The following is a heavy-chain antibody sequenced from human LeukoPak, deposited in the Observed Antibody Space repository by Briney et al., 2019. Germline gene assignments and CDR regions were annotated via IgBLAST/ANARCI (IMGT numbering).Heavy chain of an antibody. CDR2: NSAYNGNT. D-gene: IGHD3-16*01. CDR3: ARVDGGGRRQFDY. CDR1: GYTFTSYG. Sequence: GASVKVSCKASGYTFTSYGISWVRQAPGQGLEWMGWNSAYNGNTKYAQKLQGRVTMTTDTSTSTAYMELSSLRSEDTAVYYCARVDGGGRRQFDYWGQGTLVTVSS. J-gene: IGHJ4*02. V-gene: IGHV1-18*01.